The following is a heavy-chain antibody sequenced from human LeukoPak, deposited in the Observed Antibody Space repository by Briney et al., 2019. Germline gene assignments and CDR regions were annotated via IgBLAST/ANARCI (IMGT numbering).Heavy chain of an antibody. CDR3: ARVIMTRGYYYYYMDV. J-gene: IGHJ6*03. D-gene: IGHD3-10*01. V-gene: IGHV4-59*01. Sequence: NASETLSLTCTVSGGSISSYYWSWIRQPPGKGLEWIGYIYYSGSTNYNPSLKSRVTISVDTSKNQFSLKLSSVTAADTAVYYCARVIMTRGYYYYYMDVWCKGTTVTVSS. CDR1: GGSISSYY. CDR2: IYYSGST.